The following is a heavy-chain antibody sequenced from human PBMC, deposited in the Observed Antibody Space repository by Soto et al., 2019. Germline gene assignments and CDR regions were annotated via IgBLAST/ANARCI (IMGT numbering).Heavy chain of an antibody. J-gene: IGHJ4*02. CDR1: GDTFNSYS. CDR3: ASSYGSGYRAFDY. V-gene: IGHV1-69*02. Sequence: QVQLVQSGAEVKRPGSSVKVSCKVSGDTFNSYSTNWVRQAPGLGLEWMGRVNPIVSMSNYAQKFQGRVTMTADKSTSTAYMELSSLRSEDTAIYYCASSYGSGYRAFDYWGQGALVTVSS. D-gene: IGHD3-10*01. CDR2: VNPIVSMS.